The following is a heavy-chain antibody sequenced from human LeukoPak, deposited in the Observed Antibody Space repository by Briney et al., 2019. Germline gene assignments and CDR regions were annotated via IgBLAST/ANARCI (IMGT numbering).Heavy chain of an antibody. CDR2: IYSGGST. CDR1: GFTVSSNY. V-gene: IGHV3-66*01. D-gene: IGHD6-19*01. Sequence: GGSLRLSCAASGFTVSSNYMSWVRQAPGKGLEWVSVIYSGGSTYYADPVKGRFTISRDNSKNTLYLQMNSLRAEDTAVYYCARVEAGDAFDIWGQGTMVTVSS. CDR3: ARVEAGDAFDI. J-gene: IGHJ3*02.